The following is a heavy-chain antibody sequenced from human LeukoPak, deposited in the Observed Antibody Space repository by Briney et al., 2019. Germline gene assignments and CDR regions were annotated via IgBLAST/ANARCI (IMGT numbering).Heavy chain of an antibody. CDR3: AKDLSSGYFYFDY. Sequence: GGSLRLSCAASGFTFSSYAMSWVRQAPGKGLEWVSAISGSGGSTYYADSVKGRFTISRDNSKNTLYLQMNNLRAEDTAVYYCAKDLSSGYFYFDYWGQGTLVTVSS. V-gene: IGHV3-23*01. CDR2: ISGSGGST. J-gene: IGHJ4*02. D-gene: IGHD3-22*01. CDR1: GFTFSSYA.